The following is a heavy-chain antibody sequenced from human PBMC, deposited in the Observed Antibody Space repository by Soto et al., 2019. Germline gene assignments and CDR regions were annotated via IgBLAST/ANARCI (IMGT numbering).Heavy chain of an antibody. CDR2: IYYSGST. J-gene: IGHJ5*02. CDR3: ARRSIAAAGWWFDP. Sequence: SETLSLTCTVSGGSISSYYWSWIRQPPGKGLEWIGYIYYSGSTYYNPSLKSRVTISVDTSKNQFSLKLSSVTAADTAVYYCARRSIAAAGWWFDPWGQGTLVTVSS. D-gene: IGHD6-13*01. CDR1: GGSISSYY. V-gene: IGHV4-59*06.